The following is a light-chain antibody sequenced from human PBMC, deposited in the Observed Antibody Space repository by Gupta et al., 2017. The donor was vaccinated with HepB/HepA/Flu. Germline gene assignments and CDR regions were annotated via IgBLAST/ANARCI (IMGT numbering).Light chain of an antibody. CDR1: DIGIKS. J-gene: IGLJ2*01. V-gene: IGLV3-21*03. Sequence: SYVLIQPPAVSVAPGMTARTTCEGSDIGIKSVHWYQQKPGQAPVMVVFEDFDRPSGIPERFSGTNSANTATLTINGVEAGDEADYFCQVWDRDSDHVVFGGGTKLSVL. CDR3: QVWDRDSDHVV. CDR2: EDF.